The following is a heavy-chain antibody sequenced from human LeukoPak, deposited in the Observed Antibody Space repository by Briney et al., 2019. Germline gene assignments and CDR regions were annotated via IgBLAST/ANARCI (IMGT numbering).Heavy chain of an antibody. CDR2: IYPGDSDS. D-gene: IGHD3-22*01. CDR1: GYSFTTYW. V-gene: IGHV5-51*01. Sequence: GESLKISCKGSGYSFTTYWIGWVRQMPGKGLEWMGIIYPGDSDSRYSPSFQGQVTISADKSISTAYLQWSSLKASDTAIYYCARREGGYYDTSGYYRYWGKGTLVTVSS. CDR3: ARREGGYYDTSGYYRY. J-gene: IGHJ4*02.